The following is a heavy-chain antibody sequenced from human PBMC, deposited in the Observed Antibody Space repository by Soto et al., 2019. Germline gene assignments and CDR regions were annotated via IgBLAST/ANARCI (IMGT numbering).Heavy chain of an antibody. CDR3: ASPSVGATTDWFDP. CDR1: GGSISSGDYY. D-gene: IGHD1-26*01. CDR2: IYYSGST. J-gene: IGHJ5*02. V-gene: IGHV4-30-4*02. Sequence: SETLSLTCTVSGGSISSGDYYWSWIRQPPGKGLEWIGYIYYSGSTYYNPSLKSRVTMTRDTSISTAYMELSRLRSDDTAVYYCASPSVGATTDWFDPWGQGTLVTVSS.